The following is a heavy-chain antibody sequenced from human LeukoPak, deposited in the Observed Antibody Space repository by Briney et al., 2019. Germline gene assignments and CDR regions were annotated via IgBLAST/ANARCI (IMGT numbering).Heavy chain of an antibody. Sequence: PSETLSLTCAVYGGSFSGYYWSWIRQPPGKGLEWIGEINHSGSTNYNPSLKSRVTISVDTSKNQFSLKLSSVTAADTAVYYCARVGYDFWSGCCDYWGQGTLVTVSS. CDR1: GGSFSGYY. CDR3: ARVGYDFWSGCCDY. V-gene: IGHV4-34*01. CDR2: INHSGST. J-gene: IGHJ4*02. D-gene: IGHD3-3*01.